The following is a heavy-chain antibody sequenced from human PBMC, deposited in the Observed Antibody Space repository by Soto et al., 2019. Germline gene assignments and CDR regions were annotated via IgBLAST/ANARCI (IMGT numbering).Heavy chain of an antibody. CDR1: GFTFSSYG. CDR3: ARGDYYYYYMDV. V-gene: IGHV3-33*01. J-gene: IGHJ6*03. Sequence: PGGSLRLSCAASGFTFSSYGVHWVRQAPGKGLEWVAVIWYDGSNKYYADSVKGRFTISRDNSKNTLYLQMNSLRAEDTAVYYCARGDYYYYYMDVWGKGTTVTVSS. CDR2: IWYDGSNK.